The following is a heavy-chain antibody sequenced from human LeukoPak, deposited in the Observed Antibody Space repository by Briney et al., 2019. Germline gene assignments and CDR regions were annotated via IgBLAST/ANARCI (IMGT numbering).Heavy chain of an antibody. Sequence: ASVKVSCKASGYTFTSYGISWVRHAPGQGLEWMGWISAYNGNTNYAQKLQGRVTMTTDTSTSTAYMELRSLRSDDTAVYYCARNILRFLEWLLPDYYYYYMDVWGKGTTVTVSS. J-gene: IGHJ6*03. CDR1: GYTFTSYG. D-gene: IGHD3-3*01. CDR3: ARNILRFLEWLLPDYYYYYMDV. V-gene: IGHV1-18*01. CDR2: ISAYNGNT.